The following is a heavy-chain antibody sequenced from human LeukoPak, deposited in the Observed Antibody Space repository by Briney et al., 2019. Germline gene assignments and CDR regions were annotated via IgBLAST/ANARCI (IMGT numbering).Heavy chain of an antibody. Sequence: GGSLRLSCAASGFTFSDYYMSWIRQAPGKGLESVSYIGSSGRTIYYADSVKGRFTISRDNAKNSLYLQMNSLRAEDTAVYYCAKESGRHGIGIFAYFQYWGQGTLVTVSS. CDR3: AKESGRHGIGIFAYFQY. CDR2: IGSSGRTI. J-gene: IGHJ4*02. CDR1: GFTFSDYY. V-gene: IGHV3-11*01. D-gene: IGHD1-26*01.